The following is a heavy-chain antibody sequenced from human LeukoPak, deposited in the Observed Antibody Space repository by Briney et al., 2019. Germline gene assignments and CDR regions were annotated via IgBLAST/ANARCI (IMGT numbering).Heavy chain of an antibody. V-gene: IGHV4-39*07. CDR3: SAPSSWYYFDY. CDR2: IYFSGRT. Sequence: SETLSLTCTVSGGSISSSSSYWGWTRQPPGKGLEWIGSIYFSGRTYYNPSLKSRLTISVDTSKNQFSLKLSSVTAADTAVYYCSAPSSWYYFDYWGQGTLVTVSS. J-gene: IGHJ4*02. D-gene: IGHD6-13*01. CDR1: GGSISSSSSY.